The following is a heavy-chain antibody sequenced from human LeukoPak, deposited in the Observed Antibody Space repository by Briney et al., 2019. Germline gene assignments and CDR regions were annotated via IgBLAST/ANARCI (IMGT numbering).Heavy chain of an antibody. CDR3: ARGFERRGNGGYGTLYNWFDP. J-gene: IGHJ5*02. CDR1: GGSFSGFY. Sequence: PSETLSLTCVVYGGSFSGFYWSWIRQPPGKGLEWIGEIHHSGSTNYNPSLKSRVTISLDTSKRQFSLKLRSVTAADTAVYYCARGFERRGNGGYGTLYNWFDPWGQGTLVTVSS. D-gene: IGHD5-12*01. V-gene: IGHV4-34*01. CDR2: IHHSGST.